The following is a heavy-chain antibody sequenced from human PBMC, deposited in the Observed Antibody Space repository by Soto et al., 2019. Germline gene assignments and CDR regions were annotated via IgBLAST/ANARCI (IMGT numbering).Heavy chain of an antibody. Sequence: PGGSLRLSCAASGFTFSSYWMHWVRQAPGKGLVWVSRINSDGSSTSYADSVKGRFTISRDNAKNTLYLQMNSLRAEDTAVYYCAKDGVWQWLSDAFDIWGQGTMVTVSS. D-gene: IGHD6-19*01. CDR2: INSDGSST. J-gene: IGHJ3*02. V-gene: IGHV3-74*01. CDR1: GFTFSSYW. CDR3: AKDGVWQWLSDAFDI.